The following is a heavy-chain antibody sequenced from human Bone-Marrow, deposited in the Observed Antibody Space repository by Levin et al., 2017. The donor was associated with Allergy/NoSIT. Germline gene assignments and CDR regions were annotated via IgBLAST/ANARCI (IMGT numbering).Heavy chain of an antibody. J-gene: IGHJ4*02. CDR1: GFTFSSNA. V-gene: IGHV3-23*01. CDR2: ISESGGDT. D-gene: IGHD5-12*01. CDR3: AANVEIVMFDY. Sequence: GGSLRLSCAASGFTFSSNAMNWVRQAPGKGLEWVSAISESGGDTFYADSVKGRFTISRDNSRNTLYLQMNSLRVEDTAVYYCAANVEIVMFDYWGQGTLVTVSS.